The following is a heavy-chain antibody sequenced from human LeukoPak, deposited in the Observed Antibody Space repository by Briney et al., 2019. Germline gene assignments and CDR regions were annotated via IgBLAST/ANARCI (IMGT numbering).Heavy chain of an antibody. CDR2: ISSNGGST. CDR1: GFTFSRYA. D-gene: IGHD4-17*01. CDR3: ARGGLRGDYYDY. Sequence: GGSLRLSCAASGFTFSRYAMHWVRQAPGKGLEYVSVISSNGGSTYYANSVKGRFTISRDNSKNTLYLQMGSLRGEDMAVYYCARGGLRGDYYDYWGQGTLVTVSS. V-gene: IGHV3-64*01. J-gene: IGHJ4*02.